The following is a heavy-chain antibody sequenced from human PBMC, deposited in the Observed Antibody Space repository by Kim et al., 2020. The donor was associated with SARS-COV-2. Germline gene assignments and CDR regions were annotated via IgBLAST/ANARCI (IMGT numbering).Heavy chain of an antibody. J-gene: IGHJ4*02. V-gene: IGHV3-23*01. Sequence: SMQGGFTISRENSKNTVYLQMNSLTAEDTAVYYCASGGGYWSEWGQGSLVTVSS. CDR3: ASGGGYWSE. D-gene: IGHD2-15*01.